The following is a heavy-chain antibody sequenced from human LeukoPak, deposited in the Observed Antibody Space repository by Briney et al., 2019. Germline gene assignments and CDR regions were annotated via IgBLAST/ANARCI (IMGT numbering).Heavy chain of an antibody. D-gene: IGHD3-9*01. CDR1: GYTFTSYY. J-gene: IGHJ6*03. V-gene: IGHV1-46*01. CDR3: ARDHFGSDYDILTGYYISYYYYMDV. CDR2: INPSGGST. Sequence: ASMKVSCKASGYTFTSYYMHWVRQAPGQGLEWMGIINPSGGSTSYAQKFQGRVTMTRDMSTSTVYMELSSLRSEDTAVYYCARDHFGSDYDILTGYYISYYYYMDVWGKGTTVTVSS.